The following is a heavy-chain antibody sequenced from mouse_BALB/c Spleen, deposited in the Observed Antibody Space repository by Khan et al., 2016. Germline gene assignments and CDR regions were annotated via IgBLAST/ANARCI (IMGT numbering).Heavy chain of an antibody. D-gene: IGHD1-1*01. Sequence: QIQLVQSGPELKKPGATVRISCKASGYTFTNYGMNWVKQAPGKGLKWMGWINTYTGEPTYAHEFKGRFALTLDTSASTAYLQLNSLKYEDTAVSFCARPDYGSSRVFAYWGQGTLVTVSA. J-gene: IGHJ3*01. CDR1: GYTFTNYG. V-gene: IGHV9-3-1*01. CDR3: ARPDYGSSRVFAY. CDR2: INTYTGEP.